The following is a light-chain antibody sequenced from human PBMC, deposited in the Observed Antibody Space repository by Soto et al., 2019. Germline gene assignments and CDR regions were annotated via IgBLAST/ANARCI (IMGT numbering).Light chain of an antibody. CDR2: DAS. V-gene: IGKV1-5*01. CDR3: QQYETFSGT. J-gene: IGKJ1*01. CDR1: QSISSY. Sequence: DIHMTQSPSSLSACVGDRVTITCRASQSISSYLNWYQQKPGEAPKLLIYDASALPRGVPSRFSGSGSGTKFTLTIASLQPDDFATYYCQQYETFSGTFGPGTKVDIK.